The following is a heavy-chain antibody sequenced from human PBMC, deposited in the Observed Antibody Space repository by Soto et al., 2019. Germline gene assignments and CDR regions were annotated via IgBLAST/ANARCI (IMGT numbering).Heavy chain of an antibody. V-gene: IGHV3-23*01. CDR1: GFTFSSYA. CDR3: AKDFGYNYGYDAFDI. D-gene: IGHD5-18*01. CDR2: VSGSGGST. Sequence: PGGSLRLSCAASGFTFSSYAMSWVRQAPWKGLEWVSGVSGSGGSTYCVDSVKGRFTISRDNSKNTLYLQMNSLRAEDTAVYHCAKDFGYNYGYDAFDIWGQGTMVTVSS. J-gene: IGHJ3*02.